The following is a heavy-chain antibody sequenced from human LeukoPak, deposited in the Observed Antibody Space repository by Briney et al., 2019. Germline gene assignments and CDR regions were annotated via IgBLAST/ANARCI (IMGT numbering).Heavy chain of an antibody. CDR3: ARDSSSSWYRILGYFDY. CDR1: GFTFDDYA. V-gene: IGHV3-43D*03. CDR2: ISWDGGST. D-gene: IGHD6-13*01. J-gene: IGHJ4*02. Sequence: GGSLRLSCAASGFTFDDYAMHWVRQAPGKGLEWVSLISWDGGSTYYADSVKGRFTISRDNSKNSLYLQMNSLRAEDTAVYYCARDSSSSWYRILGYFDYWGQGTLVTVSS.